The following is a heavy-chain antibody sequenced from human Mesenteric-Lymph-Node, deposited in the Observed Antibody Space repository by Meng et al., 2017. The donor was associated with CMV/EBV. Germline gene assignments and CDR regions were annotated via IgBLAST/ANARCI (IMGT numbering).Heavy chain of an antibody. D-gene: IGHD6-13*01. CDR3: AKRIAASGTTLGY. Sequence: ASVKVSCKASGYTFTGYYMHWVRQAPGQGLEWMGWINPNSGGTNYAQKFQGRVTMTRDTSISTAYMELSRLRSDDTAVYYCAKRIAASGTTLGYWGQGTLVTVS. CDR1: GYTFTGYY. V-gene: IGHV1-2*02. J-gene: IGHJ4*02. CDR2: INPNSGGT.